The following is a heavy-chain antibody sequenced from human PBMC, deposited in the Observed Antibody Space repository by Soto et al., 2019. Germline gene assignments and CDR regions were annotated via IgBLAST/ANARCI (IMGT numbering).Heavy chain of an antibody. V-gene: IGHV5-51*01. J-gene: IGHJ4*02. Sequence: RGESLKISCTASGYSFITYWIGWVRQMPGKGLEWLGVIYPGGSDSRYSPSFQGLVTISADKSVSTAYLQWSSLRASDTAMYYCARLVGATTSGFDYWGQGTLVTVSS. CDR3: ARLVGATTSGFDY. CDR2: IYPGGSDS. D-gene: IGHD1-26*01. CDR1: GYSFITYW.